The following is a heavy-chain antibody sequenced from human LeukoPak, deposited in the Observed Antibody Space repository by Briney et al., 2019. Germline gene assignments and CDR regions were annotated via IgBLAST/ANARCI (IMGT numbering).Heavy chain of an antibody. J-gene: IGHJ3*01. Sequence: GGSLRLSCVASGFXFSRHGIHWVRQAPGKGLEWVADIWYDGSKTYYADSVKGRFTISRDNSKNTLYLQMISLSAEDTAVYYCVRLSTFKVGSTAYDAFDLWGQGTMVTVSS. CDR1: GFXFSRHG. CDR3: VRLSTFKVGSTAYDAFDL. D-gene: IGHD1-26*01. CDR2: IWYDGSKT. V-gene: IGHV3-33*01.